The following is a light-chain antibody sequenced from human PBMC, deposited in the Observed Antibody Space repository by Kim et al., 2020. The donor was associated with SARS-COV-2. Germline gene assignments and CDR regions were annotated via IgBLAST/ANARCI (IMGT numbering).Light chain of an antibody. CDR1: QSVSDNS. J-gene: IGKJ4*01. CDR3: QQYGSSEVT. CDR2: GAS. Sequence: DIVLTQSPGTLSLSPGQRATLSCRASQSVSDNSLAWYQQRPGQAPRLLIYGASRRATGIADRFSGTGSGTDFTLTISRLEPEDFAVYHCQQYGSSEVTFGGGTKVDIK. V-gene: IGKV3-20*01.